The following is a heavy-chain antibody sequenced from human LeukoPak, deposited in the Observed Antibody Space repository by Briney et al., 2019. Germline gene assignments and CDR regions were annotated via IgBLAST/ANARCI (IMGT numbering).Heavy chain of an antibody. J-gene: IGHJ4*02. CDR2: RSAYNGNK. CDR1: GYTFTNYG. D-gene: IGHD6-13*01. V-gene: IGHV1-18*01. Sequence: PVASVKVSCKASGYTFTNYGITWVRQAPGQGLEWMGWRSAYNGNKKYAETLQGRFTMTTDTSTSTAYMELRSLRSDDTAVYYCSRDHSSSCQLFDYWGQGTLVTVSS. CDR3: SRDHSSSCQLFDY.